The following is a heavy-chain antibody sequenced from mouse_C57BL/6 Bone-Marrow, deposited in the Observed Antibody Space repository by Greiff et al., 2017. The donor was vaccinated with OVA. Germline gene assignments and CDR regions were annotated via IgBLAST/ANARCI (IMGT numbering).Heavy chain of an antibody. CDR1: GYTFTSYW. J-gene: IGHJ2*01. CDR2: IDPSASYT. D-gene: IGHD3-2*02. CDR3: ARETAQATSYYFDD. V-gene: IGHV1-69*01. Sequence: VQLQQPGAELVMPGASVKLSCKASGYTFTSYWMHWVRQRPGQGLEWIGEIDPSASYTTYNQKFKGKSTLSVDKSSSTAYMQLSSLTSEDSAVYYCARETAQATSYYFDDWGQGTTLTVSS.